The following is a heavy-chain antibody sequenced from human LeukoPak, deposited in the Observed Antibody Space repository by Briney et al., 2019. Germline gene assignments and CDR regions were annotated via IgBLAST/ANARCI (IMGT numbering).Heavy chain of an antibody. J-gene: IGHJ5*02. CDR2: INPNSGGT. V-gene: IGHV1-2*02. Sequence: ASVKVSCKASGYTFTGNYMHWVRQAPGQGLEWMGWINPNSGGTNYAQKFQGRVTMTRDTSISTAYMELSRLRSDDTAVYYCAREHIAAAGSWFDPWGQGTLVTVSS. CDR3: AREHIAAAGSWFDP. D-gene: IGHD6-13*01. CDR1: GYTFTGNY.